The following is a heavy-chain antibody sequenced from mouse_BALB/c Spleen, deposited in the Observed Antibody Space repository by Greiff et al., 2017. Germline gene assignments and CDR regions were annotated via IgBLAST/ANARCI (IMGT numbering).Heavy chain of an antibody. V-gene: IGHV2-6-7*01. CDR3: ARAYYGNSYYAMDY. CDR2: IWGDGST. CDR1: GFSLTGYV. D-gene: IGHD2-10*01. J-gene: IGHJ4*01. Sequence: VKLMESGPGLVAPSQSLPIPCTASGFSLTGYVVNWVRQPPGKGLEWLGMIWGDGSTDYNSALKSRLSISKDNSKSQVFLKMNSLQTDDTAMYYCARAYYGNSYYAMDYWGQGTSVTVSS.